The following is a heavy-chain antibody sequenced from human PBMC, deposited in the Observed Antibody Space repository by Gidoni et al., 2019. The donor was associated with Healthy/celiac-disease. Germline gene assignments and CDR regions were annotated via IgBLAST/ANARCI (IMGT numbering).Heavy chain of an antibody. CDR3: AKDSGSYYRFDY. V-gene: IGHV3-30*02. Sequence: QVQLVESGGGVVQPGGSLRVSCVASGLTFSNYGMHWVRQATGKGLEWGAFIRFDGSNKYYANSVKGLFTISRDNSKNTLFLQINSLRAEYTAVYYCAKDSGSYYRFDYWGQGTLVTVSS. CDR1: GLTFSNYG. J-gene: IGHJ4*02. CDR2: IRFDGSNK. D-gene: IGHD1-26*01.